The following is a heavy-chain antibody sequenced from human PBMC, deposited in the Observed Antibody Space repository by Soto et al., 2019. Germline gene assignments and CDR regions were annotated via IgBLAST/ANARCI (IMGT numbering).Heavy chain of an antibody. V-gene: IGHV4-30-4*01. D-gene: IGHD1-7*01. J-gene: IGHJ4*02. Sequence: TLSLTCTVSGGSISSGNYYWSWIRQPPGKGLEWIGFISYSGNTYYSASLKSRVTISVDTSKNQFSLNLSFVTAADTAVYYCATMGTPATGLFYFDYWGQGTLVTVSS. CDR1: GGSISSGNYY. CDR3: ATMGTPATGLFYFDY. CDR2: ISYSGNT.